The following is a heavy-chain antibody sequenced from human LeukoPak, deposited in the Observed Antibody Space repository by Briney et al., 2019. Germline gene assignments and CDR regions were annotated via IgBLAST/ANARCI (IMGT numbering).Heavy chain of an antibody. CDR1: GFTFSSYA. D-gene: IGHD2-2*02. Sequence: GGSLRLSCAASGFTFSSYAMHWVRQAPGKGLEWVAVISYDGSNKYYADSVKGRFTISRDNSENTLYLQMNSLRAEDTAVYYCAKDIRDYYYYGMDVWGQGTTVTVSS. V-gene: IGHV3-30*04. CDR2: ISYDGSNK. CDR3: AKDIRDYYYYGMDV. J-gene: IGHJ6*02.